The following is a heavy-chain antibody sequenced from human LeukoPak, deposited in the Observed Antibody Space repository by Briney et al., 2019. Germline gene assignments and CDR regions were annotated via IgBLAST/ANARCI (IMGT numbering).Heavy chain of an antibody. CDR2: INPNSGGT. V-gene: IGHV1-2*02. CDR1: GYTFTGYY. Sequence: GASVTVSCKASGYTFTGYYMHWVRQAPGQGLEWMGWINPNSGGTNYAQKFQGRVTMTRDTSISTAYMELSRLRSDDTAVYYCARSRVVGATGQLGYWGQGTLVTVSS. J-gene: IGHJ4*02. CDR3: ARSRVVGATGQLGY. D-gene: IGHD1-26*01.